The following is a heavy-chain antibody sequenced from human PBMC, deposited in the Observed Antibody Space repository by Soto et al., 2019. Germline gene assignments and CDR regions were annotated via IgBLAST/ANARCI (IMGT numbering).Heavy chain of an antibody. CDR3: ARTRYDILTGFNYGMDV. D-gene: IGHD3-9*01. CDR2: INPNSGGT. CDR1: GYTFTGCY. V-gene: IGHV1-2*04. Sequence: ASVKVSCKASGYTFTGCYMHCVRQAPGQGLEWMGWINPNSGGTNYAQKFQGWVTMTRDTSISTAYMELSRLRSDDTAVYYCARTRYDILTGFNYGMDVWGQGTTVTVSS. J-gene: IGHJ6*02.